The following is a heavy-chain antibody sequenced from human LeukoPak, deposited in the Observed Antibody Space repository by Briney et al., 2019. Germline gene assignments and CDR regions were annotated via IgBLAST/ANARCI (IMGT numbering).Heavy chain of an antibody. CDR1: GFTFSNYA. J-gene: IGHJ4*02. Sequence: GGSLRLSCAASGFTFSNYAMSWVRQAPGKGLEWVSAISGGGGSTYYADSVKGRFTISRDNSKNTLYLQMNSLRAEDTAAYFCAKDTQLGFYYFDYWGQGTLVTVSP. CDR3: AKDTQLGFYYFDY. CDR2: ISGGGGST. V-gene: IGHV3-23*01. D-gene: IGHD3-16*01.